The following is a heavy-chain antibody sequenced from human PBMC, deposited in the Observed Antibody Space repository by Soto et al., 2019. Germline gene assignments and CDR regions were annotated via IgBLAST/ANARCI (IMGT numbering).Heavy chain of an antibody. J-gene: IGHJ4*02. CDR1: GFTFTSSA. CDR2: IVVGSGNT. V-gene: IGHV1-58*02. CDR3: AAGGNGYKYDGLDY. Sequence: QMQLVQSGPEVKKPGTSVKVSCKASGFTFTSSAMQWVRQARGQRLERIGWIVVGSGNTNYAQKFQERVTITRDTSTSTAYLELSSLRSEDTAVYYCAAGGNGYKYDGLDYWGQGTLVTVSS. D-gene: IGHD5-12*01.